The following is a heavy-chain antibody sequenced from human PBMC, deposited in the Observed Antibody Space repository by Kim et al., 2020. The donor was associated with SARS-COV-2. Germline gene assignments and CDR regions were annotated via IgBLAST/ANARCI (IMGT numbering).Heavy chain of an antibody. CDR1: GFAFSTYG. J-gene: IGHJ4*02. Sequence: GGSLRLSCAASGFAFSTYGMSWVRQAPGRGLEWVSDISGSGGVTHYADSVKGRFTISRDNSKNTLYLQMSSLRAEDTAVFYCAKGATGSYDYWGQGTLVTVSS. V-gene: IGHV3-23*01. CDR2: ISGSGGVT. D-gene: IGHD1-26*01. CDR3: AKGATGSYDY.